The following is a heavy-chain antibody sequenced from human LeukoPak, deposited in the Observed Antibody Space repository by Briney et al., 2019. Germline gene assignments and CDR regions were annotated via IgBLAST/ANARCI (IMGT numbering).Heavy chain of an antibody. CDR2: ISSSSSTI. CDR1: GFIFSSYS. V-gene: IGHV3-48*04. J-gene: IGHJ3*02. D-gene: IGHD5-18*01. Sequence: GGSLRLSCAASGFIFSSYSMNWVRQAPGKGLEWVSYISSSSSTIYYADSVKGRFTISRDNAENSLYLQMNSLRAEDTAVYYCARGYSYGFDAFDIWGQGTMVTVSS. CDR3: ARGYSYGFDAFDI.